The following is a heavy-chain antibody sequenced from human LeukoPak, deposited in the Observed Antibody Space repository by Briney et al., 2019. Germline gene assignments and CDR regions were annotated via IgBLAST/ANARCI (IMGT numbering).Heavy chain of an antibody. CDR2: IYTSGST. CDR1: GGSISSGSYY. V-gene: IGHV4-61*02. CDR3: ARHDSSGPYNAFDI. Sequence: PSETLSLTCTVSGGSISSGSYYWSWIRQPAGKGLEWIGRIYTSGSTNYNPSLKSRVTISVDTSKNQFSLKLSSVTAAETAVYYCARHDSSGPYNAFDIWGQGTMVTVSS. D-gene: IGHD3-22*01. J-gene: IGHJ3*02.